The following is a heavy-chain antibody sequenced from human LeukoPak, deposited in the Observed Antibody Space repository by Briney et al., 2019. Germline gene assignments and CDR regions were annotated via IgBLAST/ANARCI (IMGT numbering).Heavy chain of an antibody. CDR3: AREFDYGTLPGPY. CDR1: GLNVTNNY. D-gene: IGHD3-9*01. V-gene: IGHV3-53*01. J-gene: IGHJ4*02. Sequence: AGSLRLSWVTAGLNVTNNYMIWVRQSPVNGMEWVSIIYSGGNTFYADSVKGRFTISRDNSKNTLYLQMTSLKAEDTGVYYCAREFDYGTLPGPYWGPGTLVIVSS. CDR2: IYSGGNT.